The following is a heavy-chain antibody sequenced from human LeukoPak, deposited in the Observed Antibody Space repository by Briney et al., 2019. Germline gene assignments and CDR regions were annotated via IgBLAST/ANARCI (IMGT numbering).Heavy chain of an antibody. CDR2: INGDGSRT. J-gene: IGHJ4*02. Sequence: GGSLRLSCVASGFTFTSYWMHWVRQVPGKGLVWVSRINGDGSRTAYADSVKGRFTISRDNAKNSLYLQMNSLRVEDTAVYYCARDGVVVAIDYWGQGTLVTVSS. D-gene: IGHD2-15*01. CDR1: GFTFTSYW. CDR3: ARDGVVVAIDY. V-gene: IGHV3-74*01.